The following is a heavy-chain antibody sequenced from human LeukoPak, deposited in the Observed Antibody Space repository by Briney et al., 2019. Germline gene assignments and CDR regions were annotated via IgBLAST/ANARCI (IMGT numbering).Heavy chain of an antibody. V-gene: IGHV3-23*01. CDR1: GFTFTTYT. D-gene: IGHD1-1*01. CDR3: AKDRAGTPWAD. Sequence: GGSLRLSCAASGFTFTTYTMTWVRQAPGKGLECVSTISGSGTDTYYADSVKGRFTISRDNSRNTLFLQMNSLRAEGTAVYYCAKDRAGTPWADWGQGTLVTVSS. CDR2: ISGSGTDT. J-gene: IGHJ4*02.